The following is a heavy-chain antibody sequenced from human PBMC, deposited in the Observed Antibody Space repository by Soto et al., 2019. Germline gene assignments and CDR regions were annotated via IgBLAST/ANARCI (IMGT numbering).Heavy chain of an antibody. CDR3: AKVRASYFSASYFYYGLDV. V-gene: IGHV3-23*01. D-gene: IGHD1-26*01. CDR2: ISGSGSSV. CDR1: GFTFSHYV. Sequence: PGGSLRLSCAASGFTFSHYVLTWVRQSPERGLEWVPSISGSGSSVYVADSVRGRFLMSRDLSTNTVSLQMNSLRAEDTAVYYCAKVRASYFSASYFYYGLDVWGQGTTVTVSS. J-gene: IGHJ6*02.